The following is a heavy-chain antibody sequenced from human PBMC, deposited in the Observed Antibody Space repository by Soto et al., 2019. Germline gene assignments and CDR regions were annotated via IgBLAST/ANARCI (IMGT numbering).Heavy chain of an antibody. CDR2: ISYDGSNK. J-gene: IGHJ6*03. CDR1: GFTFSSYG. D-gene: IGHD6-13*01. V-gene: IGHV3-30*18. Sequence: QVQLVESGGGVVQPGRSLRLSCAASGFTFSSYGMHWVRQAPGKGLEWVAVISYDGSNKYYADSVKGRFTISRDNSKNTLYLQMNSLRAEDTAVYYCAKGNSSSWYYYYYYMDVWGKGTTVTVSS. CDR3: AKGNSSSWYYYYYYMDV.